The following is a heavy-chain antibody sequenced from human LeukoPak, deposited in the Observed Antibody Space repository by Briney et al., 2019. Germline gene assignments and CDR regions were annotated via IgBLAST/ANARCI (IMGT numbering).Heavy chain of an antibody. D-gene: IGHD4-17*01. V-gene: IGHV4-39*07. CDR3: ARDNHDYGDYVVDV. J-gene: IGHJ6*04. Sequence: SETLSLTCTVSGGSISSSSYYWGWIRQPPGKGLEWIGSIYYSGSTYYNPSLKSRVTLSVDTSKNQFSLKLSSVTAADTAVYYCARDNHDYGDYVVDVWGKGTTVTVSS. CDR2: IYYSGST. CDR1: GGSISSSSYY.